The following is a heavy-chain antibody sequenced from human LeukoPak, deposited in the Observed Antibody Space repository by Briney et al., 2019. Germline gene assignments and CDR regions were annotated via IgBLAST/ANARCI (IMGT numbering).Heavy chain of an antibody. D-gene: IGHD3-16*01. CDR1: GFTFSDYY. CDR3: ARAPRNPPFVDV. V-gene: IGHV3-11*01. J-gene: IGHJ6*02. Sequence: SGGSLRLSCAASGFTFSDYYMSWIRQAPGKGLEWVSYRFTISSDNAKNSLYLQMNSLRAEDTAVYYCARAPRNPPFVDVWGQGTTVTVSS.